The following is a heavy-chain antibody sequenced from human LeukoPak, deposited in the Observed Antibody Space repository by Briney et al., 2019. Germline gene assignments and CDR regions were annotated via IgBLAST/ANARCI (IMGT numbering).Heavy chain of an antibody. D-gene: IGHD2/OR15-2a*01. J-gene: IGHJ6*02. CDR3: ARGNYYGMDV. CDR2: INRDGSTT. Sequence: PGGSLRLSCAASESTFSKFWMHWVRQAPGKGLVWVSVINRDGSTTTYADSVKGRFTVSRDNAKNTLYLQMNSLRAEDTAVYYCARGNYYGMDVWGQGTTVTVSS. CDR1: ESTFSKFW. V-gene: IGHV3-74*03.